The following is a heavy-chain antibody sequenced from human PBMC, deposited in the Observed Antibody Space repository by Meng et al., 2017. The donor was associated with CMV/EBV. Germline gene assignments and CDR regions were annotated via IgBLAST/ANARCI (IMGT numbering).Heavy chain of an antibody. CDR1: GGSISSGDYY. V-gene: IGHV4-30-4*08. CDR3: ARTGEYPTFDY. CDR2: LYYSGST. D-gene: IGHD2/OR15-2a*01. J-gene: IGHJ4*02. Sequence: QVQLPEAAPGVVTPSQTLSLTCTVSGGSISSGDYYWSWIRQPPGKGLEWIGYLYYSGSTSYNPSLKSRVTISVDTSKNQFSLKLSSVTAADTAVYYCARTGEYPTFDYWGQGTLVTVSS.